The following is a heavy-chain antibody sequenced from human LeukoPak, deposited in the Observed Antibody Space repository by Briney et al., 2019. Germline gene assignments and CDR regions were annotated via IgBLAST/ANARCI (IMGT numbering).Heavy chain of an antibody. J-gene: IGHJ6*02. CDR1: GGTFSSYA. V-gene: IGHV1-69*13. D-gene: IGHD3-3*01. CDR3: ASSGLVTIFGVVIRGMDV. CDR2: IIPIFGTA. Sequence: EASVKVSCKASGGTFSSYAISWVRQAPGQGLEWMGGIIPIFGTANYAQKFQGRVTITADESTSTAYMELSSLRSEDTAVYYCASSGLVTIFGVVIRGMDVWGQGTTVTVSS.